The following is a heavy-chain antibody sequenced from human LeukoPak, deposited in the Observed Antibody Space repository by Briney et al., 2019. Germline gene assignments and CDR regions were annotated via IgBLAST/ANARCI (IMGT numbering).Heavy chain of an antibody. D-gene: IGHD5-12*01. CDR2: INPNSGGT. CDR1: GYIFTGYY. CDR3: ARAQRQGMATSRAHDTKTYYFDY. J-gene: IGHJ4*02. Sequence: ASVNVSCKASGYIFTGYYMHWVRQAPGQGLEWMGWINPNSGGTNYAQKFQGRVTMTRDTSTSTVYMELSSLRSEDTAVYYCARAQRQGMATSRAHDTKTYYFDYWGQGTLVTVSS. V-gene: IGHV1-2*02.